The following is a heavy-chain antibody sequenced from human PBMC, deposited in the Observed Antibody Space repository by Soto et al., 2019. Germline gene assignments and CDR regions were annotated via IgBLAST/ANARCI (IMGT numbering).Heavy chain of an antibody. CDR2: ISSSSSFR. J-gene: IGHJ1*01. V-gene: IGHV3-21*01. Sequence: PWGSLRLSCAASGFTFSTYAMNWFRQAPGKGLEWVSSISSSSSFRYYADSVKGRFTISRDNAKNSLYLQMNSLRAEDTAVYYCARGAPGCDGYHLDFKLWGQGTLVTVSS. CDR3: ARGAPGCDGYHLDFKL. D-gene: IGHD5-12*01. CDR1: GFTFSTYA.